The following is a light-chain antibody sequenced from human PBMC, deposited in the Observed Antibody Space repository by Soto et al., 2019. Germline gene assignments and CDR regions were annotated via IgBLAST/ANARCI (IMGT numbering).Light chain of an antibody. V-gene: IGKV3-20*01. CDR2: GAS. Sequence: EIVLTQSPGTLSLSPWERATLSCRARQSVSSSFLAWYQQKPGQAPRLLIYGASSRATGIPDRFSGRGSGTDFTLTISRLAPEYVAVYYCQQYDSSPLPFGGGTKVEI. CDR3: QQYDSSPLP. CDR1: QSVSSSF. J-gene: IGKJ4*01.